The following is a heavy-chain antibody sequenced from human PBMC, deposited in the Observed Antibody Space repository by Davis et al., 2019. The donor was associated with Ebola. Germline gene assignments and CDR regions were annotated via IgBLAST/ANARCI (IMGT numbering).Heavy chain of an antibody. CDR3: AGGSGSYYNGDY. D-gene: IGHD3-10*01. J-gene: IGHJ4*02. CDR1: GFTFDDYG. V-gene: IGHV3-20*04. CDR2: INWNGGST. Sequence: GGSLRLSCAASGFTFDDYGMSWVRQAPGKGLEWVSGINWNGGSTGYADSVKGRFTISRDNAKNSLYLQMNSLKTEDTAVYYCAGGSGSYYNGDYWGQGTLVTVSS.